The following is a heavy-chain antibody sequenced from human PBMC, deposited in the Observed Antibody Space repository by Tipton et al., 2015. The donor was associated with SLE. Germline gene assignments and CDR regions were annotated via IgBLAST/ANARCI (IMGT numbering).Heavy chain of an antibody. D-gene: IGHD2-15*01. J-gene: IGHJ4*02. V-gene: IGHV3-20*04. CDR3: ASEGYCSGGSCLLDY. CDR1: GFNFEDYG. CDR2: INWSGDII. Sequence: SLRLSCAVSGFNFEDYGMTWVRQAPGKGLEWVSDINWSGDIINYADPVKGRFTTSRDNSKSTLYLQMNSLRAEDTAVYYCASEGYCSGGSCLLDYWGQGTLVTVSS.